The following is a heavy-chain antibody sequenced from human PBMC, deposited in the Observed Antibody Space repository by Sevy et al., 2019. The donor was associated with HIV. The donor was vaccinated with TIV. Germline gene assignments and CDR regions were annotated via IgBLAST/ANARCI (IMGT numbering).Heavy chain of an antibody. J-gene: IGHJ6*02. CDR2: INPKNGAT. Sequence: ASVQVSCKASGYTFSDSGYYVHWVRQAPGQGLEWMGWINPKNGATNYAQKFQGRVTMTRDTSVSTANMELTRLTSDDTAVYCGARESYDFWTGPVDYDYGMDVWGQGTTVTVSS. D-gene: IGHD3-3*01. CDR3: ARESYDFWTGPVDYDYGMDV. CDR1: GYTFSDSGYY. V-gene: IGHV1-2*02.